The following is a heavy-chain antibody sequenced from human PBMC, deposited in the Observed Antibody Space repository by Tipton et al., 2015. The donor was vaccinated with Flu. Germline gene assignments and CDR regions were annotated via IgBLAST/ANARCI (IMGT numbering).Heavy chain of an antibody. CDR2: IYYGGST. CDR3: ATDPHSSRASPQACFVPH. Sequence: TLSLTCTVSGGSIGSSSYYWCCIRPPPGKRLEWIGSIYYGGSTYYNPSHKSRVTLSVYTSKNQFSLKVSSVAAAATAVFYSATDPHSSRASPQACFVPHW. V-gene: IGHV4-39*07. J-gene: IGHJ1*01. D-gene: IGHD2-15*01. CDR1: GGSIGSSSYY.